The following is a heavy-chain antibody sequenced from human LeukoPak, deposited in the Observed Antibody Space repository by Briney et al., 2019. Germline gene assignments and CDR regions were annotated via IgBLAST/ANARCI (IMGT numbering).Heavy chain of an antibody. D-gene: IGHD2-2*01. V-gene: IGHV1-46*01. J-gene: IGHJ3*02. CDR1: GYTFTGYY. CDR3: ARDGDLGYCSSTSCPDAFDI. Sequence: ASVKVSCKASGYTFTGYYMHWVRQAPGQGLEWMGIINPSGGSTSYAQKFQGRVTMTRDTSTSTVYMELSSLRSEDTAVYYCARDGDLGYCSSTSCPDAFDIWGQGTMVTVSS. CDR2: INPSGGST.